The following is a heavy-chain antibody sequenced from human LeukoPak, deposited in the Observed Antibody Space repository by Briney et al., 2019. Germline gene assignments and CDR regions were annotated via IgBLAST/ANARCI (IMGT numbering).Heavy chain of an antibody. CDR2: IIPIFGTA. J-gene: IGHJ4*02. D-gene: IGHD5-18*01. Sequence: SVKVSCKASGGTFSSYAISWVRQAPGQGLEWMGRIIPIFGTANYAQKFQGRVTITTDESTSTAYMELSSLRSEDTAVYYCARGTVDTAMVYYFDYWGQGTLVTVSS. V-gene: IGHV1-69*05. CDR3: ARGTVDTAMVYYFDY. CDR1: GGTFSSYA.